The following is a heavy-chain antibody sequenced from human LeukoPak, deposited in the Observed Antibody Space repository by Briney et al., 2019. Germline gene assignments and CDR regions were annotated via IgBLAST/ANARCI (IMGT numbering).Heavy chain of an antibody. D-gene: IGHD3-10*01. CDR2: ISYDGSNK. CDR3: ANGGGLLWFGELSNYFDY. Sequence: GGSLRLSCAASGFTFSNYAMSWVRQAPGKGLEWVAVISYDGSNKYYADSVKGRFTISRDNSKNTLYLQMNSLRAEDTAVYYCANGGGLLWFGELSNYFDYWGQGTLVTVSS. V-gene: IGHV3-30*18. CDR1: GFTFSNYA. J-gene: IGHJ4*02.